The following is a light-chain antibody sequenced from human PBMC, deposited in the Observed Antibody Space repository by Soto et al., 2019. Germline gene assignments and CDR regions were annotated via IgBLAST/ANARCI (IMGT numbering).Light chain of an antibody. J-gene: IGKJ4*01. CDR1: QSVRSS. Sequence: EFVLTQSPATLSLSPGERATLSCRASQSVRSSLAWYQQKPGQAPRLLIYDASNRATGIPARFSGSGSGTDFTLTISSLDPEDFAVYYCQQRSSWLLTFGGGTKVEIK. CDR3: QQRSSWLLT. V-gene: IGKV3-11*01. CDR2: DAS.